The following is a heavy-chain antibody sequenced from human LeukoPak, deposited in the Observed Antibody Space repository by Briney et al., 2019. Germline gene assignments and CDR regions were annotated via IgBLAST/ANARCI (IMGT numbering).Heavy chain of an antibody. V-gene: IGHV4-39*07. D-gene: IGHD6-6*01. CDR1: GVSISTSSYY. CDR3: ARGSWQLPEEVY. J-gene: IGHJ4*02. Sequence: SETLSLTCTVSGVSISTSSYYWGWIRQPPGKGLECIGNIYYSGSTYYNPSLKSRVTISVDTSKNQFSLKLSSVTAADTAVYYCARGSWQLPEEVYWGQGTLVTVSS. CDR2: IYYSGST.